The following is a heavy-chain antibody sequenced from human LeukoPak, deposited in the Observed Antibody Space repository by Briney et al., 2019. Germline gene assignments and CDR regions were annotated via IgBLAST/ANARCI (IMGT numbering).Heavy chain of an antibody. CDR3: AKDASRYGDYDDAFDI. Sequence: GRSLRLSCAASGFTFSSYGMHWVRQAPGKGLEWVAVISYDGSNKYYADSVKGRFTISRDNSKNTLYLQMNSLRPEDTAVYYCAKDASRYGDYDDAFDIWGQGTMVTVSS. CDR1: GFTFSSYG. J-gene: IGHJ3*02. D-gene: IGHD4-17*01. CDR2: ISYDGSNK. V-gene: IGHV3-30*18.